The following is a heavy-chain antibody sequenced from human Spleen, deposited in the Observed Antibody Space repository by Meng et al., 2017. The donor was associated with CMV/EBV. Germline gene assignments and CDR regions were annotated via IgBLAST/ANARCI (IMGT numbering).Heavy chain of an antibody. V-gene: IGHV1-2*02. CDR3: ARAAYTSFFDF. CDR2: ISPNSGDT. CDR1: GNSFSGYY. D-gene: IGHD2-2*01. Sequence: SCKASGNSFSGYYIHWLRQAPGQGPEWMGWISPNSGDTNYAQKFQGRVTMTRDTSTITVYMELTRLTSDDTAVYYCARAAYTSFFDFWGQGTLVTVSS. J-gene: IGHJ4*02.